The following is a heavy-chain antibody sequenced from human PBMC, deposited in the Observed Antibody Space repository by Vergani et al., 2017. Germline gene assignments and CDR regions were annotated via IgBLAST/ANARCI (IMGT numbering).Heavy chain of an antibody. Sequence: QVQLVQSGAEVKKPGASVKVSCKASGYTFTSYDINWVRQATGQGLEWMGWMNPNSGNTGYAQKFKGRVTMTRNTSISTAYMELSSLRSEDTAVYYCARRPSVAGRLMGRNWFDPWGQGTLVTVSS. V-gene: IGHV1-8*01. CDR1: GYTFTSYD. J-gene: IGHJ5*02. CDR2: MNPNSGNT. D-gene: IGHD6-19*01. CDR3: ARRPSVAGRLMGRNWFDP.